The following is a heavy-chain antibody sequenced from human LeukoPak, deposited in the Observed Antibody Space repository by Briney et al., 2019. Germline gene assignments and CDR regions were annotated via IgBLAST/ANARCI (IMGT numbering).Heavy chain of an antibody. CDR1: GGTFSSYA. D-gene: IGHD4-11*01. Sequence: ASVKVSCKASGGTFSSYAISWVRQAPGQGLEWMGGIIRIFGTANYAQKFQGRVTITTDESTSTAYMELSSLRSEDTAVYYCASGWRYYSNYFDYWGQGALVTVSS. V-gene: IGHV1-69*05. CDR2: IIRIFGTA. CDR3: ASGWRYYSNYFDY. J-gene: IGHJ4*02.